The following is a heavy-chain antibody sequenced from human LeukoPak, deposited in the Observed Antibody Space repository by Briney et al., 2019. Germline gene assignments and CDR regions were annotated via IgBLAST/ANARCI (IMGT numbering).Heavy chain of an antibody. CDR3: ARGGGSGWSFDY. Sequence: GGSLRLSCAASGFTFSSSVMTWVRQAPGRGLEWVSAISGSGGGTSYADSVKGRFTISRDNSKNTLYLQMNSLRAEDTAIYYCARGGGSGWSFDYWGQGTLVTVSS. D-gene: IGHD6-19*01. CDR2: ISGSGGGT. V-gene: IGHV3-23*01. J-gene: IGHJ4*02. CDR1: GFTFSSSV.